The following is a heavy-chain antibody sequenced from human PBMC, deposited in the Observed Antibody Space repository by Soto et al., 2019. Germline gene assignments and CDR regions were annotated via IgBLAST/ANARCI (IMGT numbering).Heavy chain of an antibody. V-gene: IGHV4-4*07. Sequence: SETLSLTCTVSGGSISSYYWSWIRQPAGKGLEWIGRIYTSGSTNYNPSLKSRVTVSVYTSKNQFSLKLSSVTAADTAVYYCARDADYDRGLNWFDPWGQGAMVTVSS. J-gene: IGHJ5*02. CDR2: IYTSGST. CDR3: ARDADYDRGLNWFDP. CDR1: GGSISSYY. D-gene: IGHD3-22*01.